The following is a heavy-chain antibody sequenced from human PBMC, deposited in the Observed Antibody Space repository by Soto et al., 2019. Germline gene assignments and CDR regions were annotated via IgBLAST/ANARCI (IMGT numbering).Heavy chain of an antibody. CDR3: ARVVKRGLFFGEPYYMDV. Sequence: GSLRLSCAASGFTFSDYYMSWIRQAPGKGLEWVSYISSSGSTIYYADSVKGRFTISRDNAKNSLYLQMNSLRAEDTAVYYCARVVKRGLFFGEPYYMDVWGKGTTVTVSS. V-gene: IGHV3-11*01. CDR1: GFTFSDYY. CDR2: ISSSGSTI. J-gene: IGHJ6*03. D-gene: IGHD3-10*01.